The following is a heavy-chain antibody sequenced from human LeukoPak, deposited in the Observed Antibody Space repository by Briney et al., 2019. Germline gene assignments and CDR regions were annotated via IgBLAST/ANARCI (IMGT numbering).Heavy chain of an antibody. D-gene: IGHD3-22*01. J-gene: IGHJ4*02. CDR1: GLTFSIYA. V-gene: IGHV3-23*01. Sequence: GGSLRVSCAASGLTFSIYAMSWVRQAPGRGLEWVSTISGSGDRTYYADSVKGRFTISRDNSNNMLYLQMNSLRAEDTAVYYCAKLPDDSLDYWGQGTLVTVSS. CDR2: ISGSGDRT. CDR3: AKLPDDSLDY.